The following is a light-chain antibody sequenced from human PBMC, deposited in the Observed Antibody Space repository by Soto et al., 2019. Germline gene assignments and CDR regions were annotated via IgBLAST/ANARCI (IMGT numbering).Light chain of an antibody. J-gene: IGKJ5*01. CDR1: QGISSH. Sequence: DIQLTQSPSFLSASVGDRVTITCRASQGISSHLAWYQQQPGKAPKLLIYVASTLQIGVPSRFSGSGSGTEFTLTISGLQPEDLASYYCQQLNSSPITFGQGTRLEIK. CDR3: QQLNSSPIT. V-gene: IGKV1-9*01. CDR2: VAS.